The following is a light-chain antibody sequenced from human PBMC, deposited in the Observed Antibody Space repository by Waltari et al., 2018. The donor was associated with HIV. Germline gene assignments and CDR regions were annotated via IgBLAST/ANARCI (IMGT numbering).Light chain of an antibody. CDR3: AAWDNILSGYV. J-gene: IGLJ1*01. CDR1: SSNVGRDN. V-gene: IGLV1-47*01. Sequence: QSALTQPPSTSGTPGQRVTMSCSGSSSNVGRDNVYWYQQIPETAPKLLIYNDYQRPAGVPDRFAGSKSGTSASLAIGGLRSEDEADYYCAAWDNILSGYVFGTGTKVTVL. CDR2: NDY.